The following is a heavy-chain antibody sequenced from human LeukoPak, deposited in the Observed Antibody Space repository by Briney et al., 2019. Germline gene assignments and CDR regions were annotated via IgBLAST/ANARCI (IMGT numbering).Heavy chain of an antibody. D-gene: IGHD5-18*01. V-gene: IGHV4-34*01. Sequence: SETLSLTCSVYGGSLSGYYWSWIRQTPGQGLELIGEINHSGSTTYYPSFKSRVTISVDTSKNQFSLKLNSVTAADTAVYHCASRGYSYVWGQGTLVTVSS. CDR3: ASRGYSYV. J-gene: IGHJ4*02. CDR2: INHSGST. CDR1: GGSLSGYY.